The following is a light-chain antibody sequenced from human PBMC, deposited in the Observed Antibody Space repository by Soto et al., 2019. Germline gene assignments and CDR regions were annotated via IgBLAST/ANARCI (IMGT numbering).Light chain of an antibody. V-gene: IGKV3-15*01. CDR2: GAS. Sequence: EIVMTQSPATLSVSPGERATLSCRASKSVSSNLAWYQQKPGQAPRLLMYGASTRATGIPDRFSGSGSGTEFTLTISSRQSEDFAVYYCQQHNNWPPWTFGQGTKLEIK. J-gene: IGKJ1*01. CDR1: KSVSSN. CDR3: QQHNNWPPWT.